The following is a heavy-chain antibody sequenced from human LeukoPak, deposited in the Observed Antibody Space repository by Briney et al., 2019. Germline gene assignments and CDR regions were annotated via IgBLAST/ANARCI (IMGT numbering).Heavy chain of an antibody. CDR2: IYYSGST. CDR3: ARRYSGYDLSEYFDY. J-gene: IGHJ4*02. Sequence: SETLSLTCTVSGGSISSSSYYWGWIRQPPGKGLEWIVSIYYSGSTYYNHSLKSRVTISVDTSKNQFSLKLSSVTAADTAVYYCARRYSGYDLSEYFDYWGQGTLVTVSS. D-gene: IGHD5-12*01. V-gene: IGHV4-39*01. CDR1: GGSISSSSYY.